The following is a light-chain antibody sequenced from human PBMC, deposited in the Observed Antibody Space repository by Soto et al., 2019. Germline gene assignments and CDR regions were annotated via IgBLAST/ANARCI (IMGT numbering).Light chain of an antibody. J-gene: IGKJ2*01. CDR1: ESISRW. V-gene: IGKV1-5*03. CDR3: QQYKSYSPYT. CDR2: RAS. Sequence: DILMTQSPSTLSASVGDRVTITCRASESISRWLAWYQQKPGQAPKLLIHRASTLATGVPSRISGSGSGTDFTLTISNLQPDDFAPYYCQQYKSYSPYTFGQGTKVDIK.